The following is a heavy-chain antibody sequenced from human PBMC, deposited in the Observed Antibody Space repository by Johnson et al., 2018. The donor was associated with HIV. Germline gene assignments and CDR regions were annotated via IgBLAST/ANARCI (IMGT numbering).Heavy chain of an antibody. CDR1: GFTFDDYA. D-gene: IGHD1-26*01. J-gene: IGHJ3*02. Sequence: VQLVESGGGLVQPGRSLRLSCAASGFTFDDYAMHWVRQAPGKGLEWVSGISWNSGSIGYADSVKGRFTISRDNAKNSLYLQMNSLRAEDTALYYCASRSSRADAFDIWGQGTMVTVSS. CDR3: ASRSSRADAFDI. V-gene: IGHV3-9*01. CDR2: ISWNSGSI.